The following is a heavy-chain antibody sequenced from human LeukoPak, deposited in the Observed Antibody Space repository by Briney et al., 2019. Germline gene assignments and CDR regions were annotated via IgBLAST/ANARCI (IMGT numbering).Heavy chain of an antibody. CDR2: INPNSGGT. Sequence: ASVKVSCKASGYTFTGYYMHWVRQAPGQGLEWMGRINPNSGGTNYAQKFQGRVTTTRDTSVSTAYMELSRLRSDDTAVYYCARGKFVAAGATSGAVDYWGQETLVTVSS. V-gene: IGHV1-2*06. D-gene: IGHD1-26*01. CDR1: GYTFTGYY. J-gene: IGHJ4*02. CDR3: ARGKFVAAGATSGAVDY.